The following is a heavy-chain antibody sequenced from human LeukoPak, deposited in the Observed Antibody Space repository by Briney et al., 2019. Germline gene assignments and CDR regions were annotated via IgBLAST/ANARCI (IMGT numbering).Heavy chain of an antibody. V-gene: IGHV3-33*01. CDR2: IWYDGSNK. D-gene: IGHD6-13*01. CDR3: ARHGSRIAAAGTRWYFDL. CDR1: GFTFSSYG. J-gene: IGHJ2*01. Sequence: GGSLRLSCAASGFTFSSYGMHWVRQAPGKGLEWVAVIWYDGSNKYYADSVKGRFTISRDNSKNTLYLQMNSLRAEDTAVYYCARHGSRIAAAGTRWYFDLWGRGTLVTVSS.